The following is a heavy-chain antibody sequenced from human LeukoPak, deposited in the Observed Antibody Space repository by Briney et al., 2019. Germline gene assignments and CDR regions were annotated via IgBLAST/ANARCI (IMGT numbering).Heavy chain of an antibody. CDR2: INPNSGGT. D-gene: IGHD3-9*01. Sequence: ASVKVSCKASGYTFTGYYMHWVRQAPGQGLEWMGWINPNSGGTNYAQKFQGRVTMTRDTSISTAYMELSRLRSDDTAVYYCARMGILTGYYYFDYWGQGTLVTVSS. V-gene: IGHV1-2*02. J-gene: IGHJ4*02. CDR3: ARMGILTGYYYFDY. CDR1: GYTFTGYY.